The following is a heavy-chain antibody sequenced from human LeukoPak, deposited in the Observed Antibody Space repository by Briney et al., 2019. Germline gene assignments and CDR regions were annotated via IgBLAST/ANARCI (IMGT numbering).Heavy chain of an antibody. CDR3: ASRYCSGASCYSY. J-gene: IGHJ4*02. CDR2: IYSGGNT. CDR1: GFTLNNYK. V-gene: IGHV3-53*01. Sequence: PGGSLRLSCTAPGFTLNNYKMSWVRQAPGKGLEWVSGIYSGGNTYYADSVKGRFTISRDNSKNTLYLQMNSLRAEDTALYYCASRYCSGASCYSYWGQGTLVTVSS. D-gene: IGHD2-15*01.